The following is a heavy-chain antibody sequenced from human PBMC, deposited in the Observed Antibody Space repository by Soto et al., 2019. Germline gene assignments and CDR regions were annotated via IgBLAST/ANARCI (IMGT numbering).Heavy chain of an antibody. CDR1: GGSISSGGYY. V-gene: IGHV4-31*03. Sequence: QVQLQESGPGLVKPSQTLSLTCTVSGGSISSGGYYWSCIRQHPGKGLEWIGCIYYSGSTYYNPSRKSRVTISVDTSKNQFSLKLSSVTAADTAVYYCAREVATYSSSWYYYYGMDVWGQGTTVTVSS. D-gene: IGHD6-13*01. CDR3: AREVATYSSSWYYYYGMDV. CDR2: IYYSGST. J-gene: IGHJ6*02.